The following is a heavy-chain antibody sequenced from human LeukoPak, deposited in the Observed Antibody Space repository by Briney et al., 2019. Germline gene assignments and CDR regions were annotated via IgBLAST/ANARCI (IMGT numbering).Heavy chain of an antibody. CDR3: AREYCSTMICPSILNWFDP. Sequence: ASVKVSCKASGYIFTGNYVNWVRQAPGQGLEWMGWINPNSGGTKYAQKFQGRVTMTGDTSISTVYMELSRLRSDDTAVYYCAREYCSTMICPSILNWFDPSGQGALVTVSS. D-gene: IGHD2-2*01. V-gene: IGHV1-2*02. CDR1: GYIFTGNY. CDR2: INPNSGGT. J-gene: IGHJ5*02.